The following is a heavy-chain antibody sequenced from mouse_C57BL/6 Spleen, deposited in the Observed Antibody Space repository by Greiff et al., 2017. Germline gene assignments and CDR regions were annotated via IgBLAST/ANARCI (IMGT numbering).Heavy chain of an antibody. D-gene: IGHD1-1*01. CDR2: IYPGDGDT. J-gene: IGHJ3*01. V-gene: IGHV1-80*01. Sequence: QVQLQQSGAELVKPGASVKISCKASGYAFSSYWMNWVKQRPGKGLEWIGQIYPGDGDTNYNGKFKGKATLTADKSSSTAYMQLSSLTSEDSAVYFCARSYYGSSQAWFAYWGQGTLGTVSA. CDR1: GYAFSSYW. CDR3: ARSYYGSSQAWFAY.